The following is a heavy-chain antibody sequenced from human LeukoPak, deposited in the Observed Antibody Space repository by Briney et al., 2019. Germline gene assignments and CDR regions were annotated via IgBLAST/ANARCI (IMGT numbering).Heavy chain of an antibody. CDR2: IYTSGST. J-gene: IGHJ3*02. CDR3: ARVEYNYAGHAFDI. CDR1: SGSISSATYY. Sequence: SETLSLTCTVCSGSISSATYYWSWIRRPAGKGLEWIGRIYTSGSTNYNPSLSSRVTISVDTSKNQVSLKLSSVTAADTAMYYCARVEYNYAGHAFDIWGQGTMVTVSS. D-gene: IGHD5-24*01. V-gene: IGHV4-61*02.